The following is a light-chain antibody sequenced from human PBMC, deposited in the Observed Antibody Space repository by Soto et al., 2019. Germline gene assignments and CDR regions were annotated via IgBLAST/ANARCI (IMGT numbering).Light chain of an antibody. V-gene: IGKV1-27*01. J-gene: IGKJ1*01. CDR2: NAY. Sequence: DIPMTQSPSSLSASVGDRVTITCRASQGISNYLAWYQQKPGKIPKLLIYNAYTSQSGVPSRFSGSGSGTDCTLTISSLQPEDDATYYCQKYNSAPPTFGQGTKVEIK. CDR1: QGISNY. CDR3: QKYNSAPPT.